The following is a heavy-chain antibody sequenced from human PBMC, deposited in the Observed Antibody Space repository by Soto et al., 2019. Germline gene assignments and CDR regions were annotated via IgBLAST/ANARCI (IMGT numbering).Heavy chain of an antibody. CDR2: IYYSGST. V-gene: IGHV4-61*01. CDR1: GGSVSSGSYY. J-gene: IGHJ6*02. CDR3: ARDRKSRYYGMGV. Sequence: SETLSLTCTVSGGSVSSGSYYWSWIRQPPGKGLEWIGYIYYSGSTNYNPSLKSRVTISVDTSKNQFSLKLSSVTAADTAVYYCARDRKSRYYGMGVWGQGTTVTVSS.